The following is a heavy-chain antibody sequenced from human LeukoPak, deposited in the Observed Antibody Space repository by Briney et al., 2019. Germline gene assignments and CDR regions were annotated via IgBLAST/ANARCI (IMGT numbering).Heavy chain of an antibody. CDR2: INHSGST. Sequence: SEALSLTCAVYRGSLSGYYWRWIREPPGTGLECIGEINHSGSTNYNPPLNRQVTRSEDTSNDQLSLKLRAVTAADTAVYYCARAPVGSTYRFDYWGQGALVTVSS. V-gene: IGHV4-34*01. D-gene: IGHD4-23*01. J-gene: IGHJ4*02. CDR1: RGSLSGYY. CDR3: ARAPVGSTYRFDY.